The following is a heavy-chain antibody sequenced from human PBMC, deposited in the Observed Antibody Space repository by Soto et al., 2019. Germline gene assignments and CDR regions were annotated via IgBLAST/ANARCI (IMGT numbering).Heavy chain of an antibody. CDR2: ISGSGGRT. Sequence: GSLRLSCAASGFTFSSYAMSWVRQAPGKGLEWVSAISGSGGRTYYADSVKGRFTISRDNFKNTLYLQMNSLRAEDTAVYYCAKVGDSSSWYYWFDPWGQGTLVTVSS. V-gene: IGHV3-23*01. CDR1: GFTFSSYA. CDR3: AKVGDSSSWYYWFDP. D-gene: IGHD6-13*01. J-gene: IGHJ5*02.